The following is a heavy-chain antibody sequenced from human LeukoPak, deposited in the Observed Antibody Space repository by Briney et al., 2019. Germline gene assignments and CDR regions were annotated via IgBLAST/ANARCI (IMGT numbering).Heavy chain of an antibody. D-gene: IGHD3-10*01. Sequence: PGGSLRLSCAASGFTFSSYSVNWVRQAPGKGPEWVSSISSSSSYIYYADSVKGRFTISRDNAKNSLYLQMNSLRAEDTAVYYCARDFRITMVRGVIPWGQGTLVTVSS. V-gene: IGHV3-21*01. CDR2: ISSSSSYI. J-gene: IGHJ5*02. CDR1: GFTFSSYS. CDR3: ARDFRITMVRGVIP.